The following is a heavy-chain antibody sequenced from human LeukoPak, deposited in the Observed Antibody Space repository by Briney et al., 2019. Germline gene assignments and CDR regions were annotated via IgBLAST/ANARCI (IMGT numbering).Heavy chain of an antibody. D-gene: IGHD4-11*01. CDR1: GFTFSSYG. J-gene: IGHJ5*02. V-gene: IGHV3-30*02. CDR3: AKDLSDYINWFDP. Sequence: GGSLRLSCAASGFTFSSYGTHWVRQAPGKGLEWAAFIRYDGSNKYYADSVKGRFTISRDNSKNTLYLQMNSLRAEDTAVYYCAKDLSDYINWFDPWGQGTLVTVSS. CDR2: IRYDGSNK.